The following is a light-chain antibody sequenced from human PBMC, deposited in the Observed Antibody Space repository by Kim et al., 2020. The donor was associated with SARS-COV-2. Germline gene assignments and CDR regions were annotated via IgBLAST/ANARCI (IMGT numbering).Light chain of an antibody. J-gene: IGLJ3*02. CDR1: SSDVGGYNY. V-gene: IGLV2-14*03. Sequence: GQSITISCTGTSSDVGGYNYVSWYQQHPGKAPKFMIYDVSKRPSGVSNRFSGSKSGNTASLTISGLQAEDEADYYCTSYTRSDTWVFGGGTQLTVL. CDR2: DVS. CDR3: TSYTRSDTWV.